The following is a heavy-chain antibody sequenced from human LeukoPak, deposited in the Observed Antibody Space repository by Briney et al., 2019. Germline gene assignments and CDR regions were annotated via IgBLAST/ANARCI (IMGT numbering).Heavy chain of an antibody. CDR1: GGSISDYS. V-gene: IGHV4-4*09. CDR3: ARGPSNDY. J-gene: IGHJ4*02. Sequence: SETLSLTCAVSGGSISDYSWSWIRQPPGKGLEWIGYIYHSGSTYYNPSLKSRVTISVDTSKNQFSLKLSSVTAADTAVYYCARGPSNDYWGQGTLVTVSS. CDR2: IYHSGST.